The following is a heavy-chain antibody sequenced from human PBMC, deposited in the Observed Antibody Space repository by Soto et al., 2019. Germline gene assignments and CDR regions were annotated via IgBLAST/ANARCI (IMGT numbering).Heavy chain of an antibody. Sequence: GGSLRLSCAASGFTFSSYAMSWVRQAPGKGLEWVSAISGSGGSTYYADSVKGRFTISRDNSKNTLYLQMNSLRAEDTAVYYCAKGLHETGTVLRYFDWNQGEYYYYGMDVWGQGTTVTVSS. CDR2: ISGSGGST. J-gene: IGHJ6*02. CDR1: GFTFSSYA. V-gene: IGHV3-23*01. D-gene: IGHD3-9*01. CDR3: AKGLHETGTVLRYFDWNQGEYYYYGMDV.